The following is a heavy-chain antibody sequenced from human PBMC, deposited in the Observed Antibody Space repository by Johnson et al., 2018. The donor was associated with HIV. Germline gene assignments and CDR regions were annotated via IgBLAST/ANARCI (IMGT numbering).Heavy chain of an antibody. CDR1: GFIFNDYW. V-gene: IGHV3-7*05. D-gene: IGHD1-1*01. CDR3: ARDPGYSAFDI. Sequence: VQLVESGGGLVQPGGSLRLSCAASGFIFNDYWMSWVRQSPGKGLEFVANIKEDSSEKSYVDSVRGRFTISRDNAKKLVLLQMNNLRAGDTAIYYCARDPGYSAFDIWGQGTVVTVSS. CDR2: IKEDSSEK. J-gene: IGHJ3*02.